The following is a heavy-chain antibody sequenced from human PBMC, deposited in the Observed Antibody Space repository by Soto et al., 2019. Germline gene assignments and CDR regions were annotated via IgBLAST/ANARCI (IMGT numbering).Heavy chain of an antibody. V-gene: IGHV3-7*03. D-gene: IGHD2-21*01. CDR3: CGGCGGPQ. J-gene: IGHJ4*02. Sequence: EVQLVESGGDLVQPGGSLRLSCAASDFTFRNYWMNWVRQAPGKGLEWVANIKPDGSATNYVDSVKGRFTISRDNVKNSVSLQMNSLRAEDTAVYFCCGGCGGPQWGQGTLVTVSS. CDR2: IKPDGSAT. CDR1: DFTFRNYW.